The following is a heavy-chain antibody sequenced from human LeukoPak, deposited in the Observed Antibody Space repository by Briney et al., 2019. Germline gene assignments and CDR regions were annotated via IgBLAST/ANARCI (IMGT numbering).Heavy chain of an antibody. D-gene: IGHD3-3*01. Sequence: ASVKVSCKASGYTFTSYGITWMRQAPGQGPEWMGWISTNNGNTNYVQKFQGRVTMTTDTSTSTAYMELRSLTSDEAAVYYCARDLEFPDYWGQGTLVTVSS. V-gene: IGHV1-18*01. J-gene: IGHJ4*02. CDR2: ISTNNGNT. CDR3: ARDLEFPDY. CDR1: GYTFTSYG.